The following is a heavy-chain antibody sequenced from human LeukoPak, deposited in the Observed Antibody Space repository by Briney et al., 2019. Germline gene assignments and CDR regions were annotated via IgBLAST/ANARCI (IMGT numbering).Heavy chain of an antibody. V-gene: IGHV5-51*01. CDR3: ARREGSGWYRVDY. J-gene: IGHJ4*02. Sequence: GESLKISCKGSGYNFTYYWIGWVRQMPGKGLEWMGIIYPGGSDTRYSPSFQGQVTISADKSISTAYLQWSSLKASDTAMYYCARREGSGWYRVDYWGQGTLVTVSS. D-gene: IGHD6-19*01. CDR2: IYPGGSDT. CDR1: GYNFTYYW.